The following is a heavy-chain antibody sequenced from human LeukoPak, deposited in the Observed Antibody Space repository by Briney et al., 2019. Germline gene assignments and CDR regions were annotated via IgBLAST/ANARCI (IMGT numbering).Heavy chain of an antibody. Sequence: GGSLRLSCVASGFTFSDYHINWVRQAPGKGLEWVSSISSGSTHIYYADSVRGRFTISRDDAKNSLYLQMNSLRAEDTALYYCARGLCGGDCYDYWGQGTLVTVSS. CDR2: ISSGSTHI. CDR3: ARGLCGGDCYDY. J-gene: IGHJ4*02. V-gene: IGHV3-21*01. CDR1: GFTFSDYH. D-gene: IGHD2-21*01.